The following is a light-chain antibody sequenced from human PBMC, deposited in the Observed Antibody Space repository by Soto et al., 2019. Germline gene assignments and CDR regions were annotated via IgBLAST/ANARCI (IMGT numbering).Light chain of an antibody. V-gene: IGLV2-23*02. CDR3: CSYAGTSIFGSYV. CDR1: SRDVGSYNL. CDR2: EVS. J-gene: IGLJ1*01. Sequence: QSVLTQPASVSGSPGQSITISCTGTSRDVGSYNLVSWYQQHPGKAPKLMIYEVSKRPSGVSNRFSGSKSGNTASLTISGLRAEDEADYYCCSYAGTSIFGSYVFGPGTKVTVL.